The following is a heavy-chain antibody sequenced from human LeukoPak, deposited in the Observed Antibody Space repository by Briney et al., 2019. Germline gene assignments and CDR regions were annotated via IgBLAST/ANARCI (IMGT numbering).Heavy chain of an antibody. CDR3: ARVYQLLTSYFDY. Sequence: PSETLSLTCAVSGGSISSGGYSWSWIRRPPGKGLEWIGYIYHSGSTYYNPSLKSRVTISVDRSKNQFSLKLSSVTAADTAVYYCARVYQLLTSYFDYWGQGTLVTVSS. CDR1: GGSISSGGYS. J-gene: IGHJ4*02. CDR2: IYHSGST. D-gene: IGHD2-2*01. V-gene: IGHV4-30-2*01.